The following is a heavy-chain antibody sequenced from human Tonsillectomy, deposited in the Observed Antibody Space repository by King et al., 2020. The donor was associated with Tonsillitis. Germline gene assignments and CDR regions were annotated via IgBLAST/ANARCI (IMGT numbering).Heavy chain of an antibody. D-gene: IGHD6-19*01. V-gene: IGHV4-39*01. Sequence: QLQESGPGLVKPSETLSLTCTVSDDSISSSSYYWGWIRQPPGKGLEWIGTIYYSGSTYYNPSLKSRVTISVDTSKNQFSLKLSSVTAADTAVYYCARRRYSSGWCYDYWGQGTLVTVSS. CDR2: IYYSGST. CDR3: ARRRYSSGWCYDY. J-gene: IGHJ4*02. CDR1: DDSISSSSYY.